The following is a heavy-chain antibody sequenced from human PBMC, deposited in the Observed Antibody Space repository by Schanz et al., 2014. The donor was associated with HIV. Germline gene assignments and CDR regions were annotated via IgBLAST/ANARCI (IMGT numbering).Heavy chain of an antibody. V-gene: IGHV3-30*18. CDR3: AKDRNYYDDRYIGKGNYYYYYGMDV. CDR2: ISYDGRNK. CDR1: GFTFSTYG. D-gene: IGHD3-22*01. Sequence: QVQLVESGGGVAQPGRSLRLSCAASGFTFSTYGMHWVRQAPGKGLEWVAVISYDGRNKYYADSGKGRFTISRDNSKNTLYLQLKSLRAEDRAVYYCAKDRNYYDDRYIGKGNYYYYYGMDVWGQGTTVTVSS. J-gene: IGHJ6*02.